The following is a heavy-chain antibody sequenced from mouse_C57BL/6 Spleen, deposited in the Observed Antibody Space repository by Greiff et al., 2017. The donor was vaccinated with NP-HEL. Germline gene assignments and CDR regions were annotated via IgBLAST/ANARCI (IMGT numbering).Heavy chain of an antibody. Sequence: EVKLVESGGDLVKPGGSLKLSCAASGFTFSSYGMSWVRQTPDKRLEWVATISSGGSYTYYPDSVKGRFTISRDNAKNTLYLQMSSLKSEDTAMYYCARKDSSGYRAMDYWGQGTSVTVSS. CDR1: GFTFSSYG. CDR3: ARKDSSGYRAMDY. V-gene: IGHV5-6*01. CDR2: ISSGGSYT. D-gene: IGHD3-2*02. J-gene: IGHJ4*01.